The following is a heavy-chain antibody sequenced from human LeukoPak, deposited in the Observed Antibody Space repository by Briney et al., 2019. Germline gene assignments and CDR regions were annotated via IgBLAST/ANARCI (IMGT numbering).Heavy chain of an antibody. CDR1: GFTFSSYA. D-gene: IGHD2-2*01. V-gene: IGHV3-23*01. J-gene: IGHJ3*02. CDR2: ISGSGGST. Sequence: PGGSLRLSCGASGFTFSSYAMSWVRQAPGKGLEWVSAISGSGGSTYYADSVKGRFTISRDNSKNTLYLQMNSLRAEDTAVYYCAKNFRCYEARCFVDIWDQGTMVTVSS. CDR3: AKNFRCYEARCFVDI.